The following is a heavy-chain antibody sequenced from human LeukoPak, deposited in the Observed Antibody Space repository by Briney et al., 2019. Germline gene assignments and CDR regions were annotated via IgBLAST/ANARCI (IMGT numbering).Heavy chain of an antibody. J-gene: IGHJ5*02. CDR3: ARDPGVNYYDSSGYSFP. CDR1: GFTFSSYW. D-gene: IGHD3-22*01. Sequence: GGSLRLSCAASGFTFSSYWISWVRQAPGKGLEWVANIKQDGSEKYYVDSVKGRFTISRDNAKNSLYLQMNSLRAEDTAVYYCARDPGVNYYDSSGYSFPWGQGTLVTVSS. CDR2: IKQDGSEK. V-gene: IGHV3-7*01.